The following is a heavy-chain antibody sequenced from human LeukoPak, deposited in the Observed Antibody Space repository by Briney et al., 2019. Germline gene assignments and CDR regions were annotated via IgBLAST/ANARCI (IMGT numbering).Heavy chain of an antibody. CDR1: GFTFSSYT. Sequence: GGSLRLSCAASGFTFSSYTMNWVRQAPGKGLEWVSSISSSKFIYYADSVKGRFTISRDNSKNTLYLQMNSLRAEDTAVYYCANGASIGSYYAGGYDYWGQGTLVTVSS. CDR2: ISSSKFI. V-gene: IGHV3-21*01. CDR3: ANGASIGSYYAGGYDY. J-gene: IGHJ4*02. D-gene: IGHD1-26*01.